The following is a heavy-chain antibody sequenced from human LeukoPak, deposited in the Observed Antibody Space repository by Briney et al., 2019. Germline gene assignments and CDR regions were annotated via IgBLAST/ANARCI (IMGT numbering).Heavy chain of an antibody. CDR2: IIPIFGTA. CDR1: GGTFSSYA. Sequence: SVKVSCKASGGTFSSYAISWVRQAPGQGIEWMGGIIPIFGTANYAQKFQGRVTITADESTSTAYMEPSSLRSEDTAVYYCARDSITIFGVVTPRRFYFDYWGQGTLVTVSS. V-gene: IGHV1-69*01. CDR3: ARDSITIFGVVTPRRFYFDY. J-gene: IGHJ4*02. D-gene: IGHD3-3*01.